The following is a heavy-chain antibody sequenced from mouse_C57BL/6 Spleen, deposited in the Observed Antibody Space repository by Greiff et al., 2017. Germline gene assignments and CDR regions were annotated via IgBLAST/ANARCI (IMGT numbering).Heavy chain of an antibody. CDR2: ILPGSGST. V-gene: IGHV1-9*01. D-gene: IGHD2-2*01. CDR1: GYTFTGYW. Sequence: VQLQQPGAELVKPGASVKLSCKATGYTFTGYWIEWVKQRPGHGLEWIGEILPGSGSTNYNEKFKGKATFTADTSSNTAYMQLSSLTTEDSAIYYCARWKNYYGYDEYYFDYWGQGTTLTVSS. J-gene: IGHJ2*01. CDR3: ARWKNYYGYDEYYFDY.